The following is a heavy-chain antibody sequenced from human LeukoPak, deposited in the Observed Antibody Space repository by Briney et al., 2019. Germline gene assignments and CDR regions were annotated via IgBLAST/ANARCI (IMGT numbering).Heavy chain of an antibody. CDR2: VNPTNGAT. J-gene: IGHJ5*02. D-gene: IGHD6-13*01. CDR3: ARTGSVSSWYPNWFDP. Sequence: GASVKVSCRASGYTFTHHYVHWVRQAPGQGLEWMGWVNPTNGATEFAQKFQGRATMARDASINTAYMELSRLKPDDTAVYYCARTGSVSSWYPNWFDPWGQGTLVTVSS. V-gene: IGHV1-2*02. CDR1: GYTFTHHY.